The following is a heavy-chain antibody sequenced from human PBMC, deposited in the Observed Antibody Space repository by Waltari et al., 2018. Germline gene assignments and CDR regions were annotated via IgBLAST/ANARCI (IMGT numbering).Heavy chain of an antibody. Sequence: EVQLVESGGNLVQPGGSLRLSCIASGFHFSTYSMNWVRQAPGKGLECISNITGSRRTIYFTYSVKGRFTVSRDNAKNSLFLQMSSLRVEDTAVYYCARPVAAAGNYGMDVWGQGTTVTVSS. D-gene: IGHD6-13*01. CDR3: ARPVAAAGNYGMDV. CDR2: ITGSRRTI. CDR1: GFHFSTYS. V-gene: IGHV3-48*04. J-gene: IGHJ6*02.